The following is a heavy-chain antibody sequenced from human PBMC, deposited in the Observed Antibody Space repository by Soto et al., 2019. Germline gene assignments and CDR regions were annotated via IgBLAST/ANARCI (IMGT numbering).Heavy chain of an antibody. CDR2: ISTSGYTI. J-gene: IGHJ4*02. Sequence: GGSLRLSCAASGFNFKSHEMNWVRQAPGKGLEWISHISTSGYTIYYADSVKGRFTISRDNAKNSLYLQMNSLRAEDTAAYYCARVVLYGRGYYHPYFDFWGQGILVTVSS. CDR1: GFNFKSHE. D-gene: IGHD3-3*01. V-gene: IGHV3-48*03. CDR3: ARVVLYGRGYYHPYFDF.